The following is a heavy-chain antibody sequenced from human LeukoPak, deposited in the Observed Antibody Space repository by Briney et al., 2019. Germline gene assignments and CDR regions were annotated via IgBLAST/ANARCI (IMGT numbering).Heavy chain of an antibody. V-gene: IGHV3-7*01. D-gene: IGHD6-13*01. J-gene: IGHJ4*02. CDR1: GFTFSTYW. CDR2: IKQDGSEK. CDR3: ARDSPYSAGLQPDDF. Sequence: GGSLRLSCAASGFTFSTYWMSWVRQAPGKGLEWVANIKQDGSEKYYMDSVKGRFTISRDNAKNSLFLQMNSLRAEDTAVYYCARDSPYSAGLQPDDFWGQGTLVTVSS.